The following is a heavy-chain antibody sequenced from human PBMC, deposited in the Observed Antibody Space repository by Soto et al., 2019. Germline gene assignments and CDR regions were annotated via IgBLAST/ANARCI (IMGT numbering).Heavy chain of an antibody. Sequence: ASVKVSCKASGYTFTGYYMHWVRQAPGQGLEWMGWINPNSGGTNYAQKFQGWVTMTRDTSISTAYMELSRLRSDDTAVYYCARANIVVVPQMDYWGQGTLVTVSS. J-gene: IGHJ4*02. V-gene: IGHV1-2*04. CDR2: INPNSGGT. CDR3: ARANIVVVPQMDY. CDR1: GYTFTGYY. D-gene: IGHD2-2*01.